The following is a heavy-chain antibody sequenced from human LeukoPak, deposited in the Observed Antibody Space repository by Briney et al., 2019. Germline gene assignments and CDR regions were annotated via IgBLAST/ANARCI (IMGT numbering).Heavy chain of an antibody. V-gene: IGHV4-59*01. CDR3: ARGRVSSSTWYSTYYYYFYMDV. Sequence: SETLSLTCSVSDDSITMYYWTWIRQPPGKGLEWIGYVDHTGSTNFNPSPNGRVSISRDTTKNLFSLRLRSVTAADTAVYFCARGRVSSSTWYSTYYYYFYMDVWGKGTTVTVSS. CDR1: DDSITMYY. D-gene: IGHD1-1*01. CDR2: VDHTGST. J-gene: IGHJ6*03.